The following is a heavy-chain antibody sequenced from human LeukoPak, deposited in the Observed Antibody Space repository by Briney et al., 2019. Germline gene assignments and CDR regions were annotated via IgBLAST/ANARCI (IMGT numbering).Heavy chain of an antibody. CDR1: GGSISSYY. D-gene: IGHD4-17*01. CDR2: IYYSGST. J-gene: IGHJ6*03. V-gene: IGHV4-59*01. CDR3: ARAYYGDYGNYYYMDV. Sequence: SETLSLTCTVSGGSISSYYWSWIRQPPGKGLEWIGYIYYSGSTNYNPSLKSRVTISVDTSKNQFSLKLSSVTAADTAVYYCARAYYGDYGNYYYMDVWGKGTTVTISS.